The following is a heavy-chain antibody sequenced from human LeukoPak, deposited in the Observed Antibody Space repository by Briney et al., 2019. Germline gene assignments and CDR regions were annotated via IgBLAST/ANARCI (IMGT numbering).Heavy chain of an antibody. CDR3: ARARYGDQPLDY. CDR2: INPNSGGT. CDR1: GYTFTGYY. V-gene: IGHV1-2*02. J-gene: IGHJ4*02. Sequence: ASVKVSCKASGYTFTGYYMHWVRQAPGQGLEWMGWINPNSGGTNYAQKFQGRVTMTRDTSISTAYMELSSLRSEDTAVYYCARARYGDQPLDYWGQGTLVTVSS. D-gene: IGHD4-17*01.